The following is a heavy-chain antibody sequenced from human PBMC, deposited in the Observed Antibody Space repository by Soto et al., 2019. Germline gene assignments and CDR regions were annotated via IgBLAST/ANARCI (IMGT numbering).Heavy chain of an antibody. CDR2: INHSGST. CDR3: ARGPTVTTKHFDY. D-gene: IGHD4-17*01. CDR1: GGSFSGYY. V-gene: IGHV4-34*01. Sequence: QVQLQQWGAGLLKPSETLSLTCAVYGGSFSGYYWSWIRQPPGKGLEWIGEINHSGSTNYNPSLKSRVTISVDTSKNQFSLKLSSVTAADTAVYYCARGPTVTTKHFDYWGQGTLVTFSS. J-gene: IGHJ4*02.